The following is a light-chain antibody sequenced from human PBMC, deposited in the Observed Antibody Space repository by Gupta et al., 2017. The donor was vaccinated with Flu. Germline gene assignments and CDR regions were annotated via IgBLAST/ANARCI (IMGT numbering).Light chain of an antibody. CDR1: NSNSGNNF. V-gene: IGLV1-51*01. CDR2: DNN. CDR3: ATWDNNLRGV. Sequence: GSNSNSGNNFVSWYQQLPGTAPKLLIYDNNKRPSGIPDRFSGSKSGTSATLGITGLQTGDEADYFCATWDNNLRGVFGGGTKLTVL. J-gene: IGLJ3*02.